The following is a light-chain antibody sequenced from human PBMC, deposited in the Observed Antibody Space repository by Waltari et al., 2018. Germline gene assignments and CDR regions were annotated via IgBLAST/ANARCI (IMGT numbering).Light chain of an antibody. Sequence: DIQMTQSPSSLSASVGDTVTITCRASQGVSTYLNWYQQKPGKAPKLLIYVASILQSGVPSRFSGSGSGTGFTLTINSLQPEDFATYYCQQSYSSPWTFGQGTKVEIK. CDR2: VAS. CDR1: QGVSTY. J-gene: IGKJ1*01. V-gene: IGKV1-39*01. CDR3: QQSYSSPWT.